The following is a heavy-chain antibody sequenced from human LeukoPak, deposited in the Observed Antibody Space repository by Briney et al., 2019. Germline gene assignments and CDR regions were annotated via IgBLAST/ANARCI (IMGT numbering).Heavy chain of an antibody. CDR3: ARGVGESSDY. D-gene: IGHD3-10*01. CDR2: IYYSGST. Sequence: SETLSLTCTVSGGSISSYYWSWIRQPPGKGLEWIGYIYYSGSTNYNPSLKSRDTISVDTSKNQFSLKLSSVTAADTAVYYCARGVGESSDYWGQGTLVTVSS. V-gene: IGHV4-59*01. J-gene: IGHJ4*02. CDR1: GGSISSYY.